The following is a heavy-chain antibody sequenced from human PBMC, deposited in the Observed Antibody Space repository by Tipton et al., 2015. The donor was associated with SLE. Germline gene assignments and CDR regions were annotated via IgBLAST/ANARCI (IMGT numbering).Heavy chain of an antibody. D-gene: IGHD2-2*01. V-gene: IGHV3-21*01. CDR1: GFTFSSYS. J-gene: IGHJ3*02. Sequence: SPRLSCAASGFTFSSYSMNWVRQAPGKGLEWVSSISSSSSYIYYADSVKGRFTISRDNAKNSLYLQMNSLRAEDTAVYYCACYGGGDAFDIWGQGTMVTVSS. CDR2: ISSSSSYI. CDR3: ACYGGGDAFDI.